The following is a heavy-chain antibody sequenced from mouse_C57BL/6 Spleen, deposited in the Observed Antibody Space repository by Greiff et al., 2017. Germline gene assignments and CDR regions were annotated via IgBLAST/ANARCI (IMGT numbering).Heavy chain of an antibody. CDR1: GYTFTSYT. Sequence: VQLQQSGAELARPGASVKMSCKASGYTFTSYTMHWVKQRPGQGLEWIGYINPSSGYTKYNQKFKDKATLTADKSSRTAYMQLSSLTSEDYAVYYCARPFTTVVADWYFDVWGTGTTVTVSS. CDR2: INPSSGYT. V-gene: IGHV1-4*01. J-gene: IGHJ1*03. D-gene: IGHD1-1*01. CDR3: ARPFTTVVADWYFDV.